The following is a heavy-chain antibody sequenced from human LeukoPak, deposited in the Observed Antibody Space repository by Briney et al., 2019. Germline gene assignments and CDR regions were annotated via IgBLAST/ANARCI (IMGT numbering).Heavy chain of an antibody. J-gene: IGHJ4*02. CDR1: GGSITSGSYY. CDR2: IYTSGST. V-gene: IGHV4-61*02. CDR3: ARGYSGYDSRHFDY. Sequence: SETLSLTCTVSGGSITSGSYYWSWIRQPAGKGLEWIGRIYTSGSTDYNPSLKSRVTISVDTSKNQFSLKLSSVTAADTAVYYCARGYSGYDSRHFDYWGQGTLVTVSS. D-gene: IGHD5-12*01.